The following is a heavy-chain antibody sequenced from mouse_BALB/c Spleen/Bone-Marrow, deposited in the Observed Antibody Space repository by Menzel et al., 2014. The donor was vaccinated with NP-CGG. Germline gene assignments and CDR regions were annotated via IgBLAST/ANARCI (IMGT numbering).Heavy chain of an antibody. D-gene: IGHD2-4*01. Sequence: QVQLKQSGAELVRPGTSVKVSCKASGYAFTNYLIEWVKRRPGQGLEWIGVINPGSGGTNYNEKFKGKATLTAGKSSSTAYMQLSSLTSDDSAVYFCARREDYDLDYWGQGTTLTVSS. CDR1: GYAFTNYL. CDR2: INPGSGGT. J-gene: IGHJ2*01. V-gene: IGHV1-54*01. CDR3: ARREDYDLDY.